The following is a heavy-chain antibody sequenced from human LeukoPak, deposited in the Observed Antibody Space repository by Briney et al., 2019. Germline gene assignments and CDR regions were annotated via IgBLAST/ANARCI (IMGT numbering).Heavy chain of an antibody. CDR2: IIPIFGTA. J-gene: IGHJ5*02. Sequence: GASVKVSRKASGGTFSSYAISWVRQAPGQGLEWMGGIIPIFGTANYAQKFQGRVTITADESTSTAYMELSSLRSEDTAVYYCARARDQGVRGVMSRTNWFDPWGQGTLVTVSS. V-gene: IGHV1-69*13. CDR1: GGTFSSYA. CDR3: ARARDQGVRGVMSRTNWFDP. D-gene: IGHD3-10*01.